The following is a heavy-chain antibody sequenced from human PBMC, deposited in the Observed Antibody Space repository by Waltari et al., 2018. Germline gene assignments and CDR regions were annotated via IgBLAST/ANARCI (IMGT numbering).Heavy chain of an antibody. CDR1: GFTFTNYW. V-gene: IGHV3-7*04. CDR2: IKTDGSEK. Sequence: EMQVVESGGGLVQPGGSLRLSCAASGFTFTNYWMAWVRQAPGKGLDWVANIKTDGSEKYYVDSVKGRFTISRDNAKNLVYLQMNSLRVEDTAVYYCSRASDYYDGSGRPYTFDFWGQGTMVTVSS. CDR3: SRASDYYDGSGRPYTFDF. J-gene: IGHJ3*01. D-gene: IGHD3-22*01.